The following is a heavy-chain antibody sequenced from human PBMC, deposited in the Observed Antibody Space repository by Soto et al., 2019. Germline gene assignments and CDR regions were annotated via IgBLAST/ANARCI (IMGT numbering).Heavy chain of an antibody. CDR1: GFTSSNHW. CDR3: LASGTASS. CDR2: IKPGGSAK. V-gene: IGHV3-7*01. Sequence: PGGSLRLSCAASGFTSSNHWMNWVRQAPGKGLEWVANIKPGGSAKNYADSVRGRFTISRDNAKNSVNLQMDSLRVEGTALYYCLASGTASSWGQGTPVTVSS. J-gene: IGHJ5*02. D-gene: IGHD1-1*01.